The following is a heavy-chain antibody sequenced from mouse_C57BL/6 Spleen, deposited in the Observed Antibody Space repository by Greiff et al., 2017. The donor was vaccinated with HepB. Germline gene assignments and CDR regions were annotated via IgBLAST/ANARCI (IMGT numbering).Heavy chain of an antibody. CDR3: ARGYDYYAMDY. Sequence: EVKLVESEGGLVQPGRSMKLSCTASGFTFSDYYMAWVRQVPEKGLEWVANINYDGSSTYYLDSLKSRFIISRDNAKNILYLQMSSLKSEDTATYYCARGYDYYAMDYWGQGTSVTVSS. D-gene: IGHD1-1*02. J-gene: IGHJ4*01. CDR2: INYDGSST. CDR1: GFTFSDYY. V-gene: IGHV5-16*01.